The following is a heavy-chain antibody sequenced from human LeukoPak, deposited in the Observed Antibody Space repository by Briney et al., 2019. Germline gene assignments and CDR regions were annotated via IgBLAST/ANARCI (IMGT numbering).Heavy chain of an antibody. D-gene: IGHD2-15*01. CDR1: GGSISGYY. CDR3: ARHYCSGGNCYYFDH. CDR2: IYYRGTS. V-gene: IGHV4-59*08. Sequence: SETLSLTCTVSGGSISGYYWSWIRQPPGQGLEWIGFIYYRGTSKYNPSLMSRVTMSVDTSKNQVSLKLSSVTAADTAVYYCARHYCSGGNCYYFDHWGQGTLVTVSS. J-gene: IGHJ4*02.